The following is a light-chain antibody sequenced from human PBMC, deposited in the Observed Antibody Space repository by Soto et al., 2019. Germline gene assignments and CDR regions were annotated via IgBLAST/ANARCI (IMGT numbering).Light chain of an antibody. Sequence: SALTQPASVSGSPGQSITISCTGTSNDVGGYNYVSWYQQHPGKAPRLVIFEVRSRPAEVSNRFSGSKSGNTASLTISGLQAADEADYYCSSYTSSTTLHVFGTGTKV. V-gene: IGLV2-14*01. CDR2: EVR. CDR3: SSYTSSTTLHV. J-gene: IGLJ1*01. CDR1: SNDVGGYNY.